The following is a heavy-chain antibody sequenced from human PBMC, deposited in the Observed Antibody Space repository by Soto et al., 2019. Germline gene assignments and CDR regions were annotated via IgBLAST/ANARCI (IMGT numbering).Heavy chain of an antibody. D-gene: IGHD3-16*01. CDR2: IYYSGST. CDR1: GGSLSSYY. Sequence: SETLSLTCTVSGGSLSSYYLSWIRQPPGKGLEWIGYIYYSGSTNYNPSLKSRVTISVNTSKNQFSLKLSSVTAADTDVYYCARRYGSSFDYWGQGTPVTVSS. V-gene: IGHV4-59*08. CDR3: ARRYGSSFDY. J-gene: IGHJ4*02.